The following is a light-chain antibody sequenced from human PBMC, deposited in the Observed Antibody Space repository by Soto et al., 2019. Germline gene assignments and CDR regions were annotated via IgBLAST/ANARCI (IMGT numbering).Light chain of an antibody. J-gene: IGKJ1*01. CDR3: QQYRSSPLT. CDR2: GAS. V-gene: IGKV3-20*01. Sequence: VVTQSAATLSLSPCDMATLSCRASQRVSHALGWYQQKPGQAPRLLISGASSRAAGIPERFSGSGSGTDFTLTINRLEPADFAVYYCQQYRSSPLTFGQGTKVDIK. CDR1: QRVSHA.